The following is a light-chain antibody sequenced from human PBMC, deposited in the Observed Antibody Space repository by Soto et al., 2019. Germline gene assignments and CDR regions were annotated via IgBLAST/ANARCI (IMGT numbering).Light chain of an antibody. V-gene: IGLV2-14*01. Sequence: QSALTQPASVSGSPGQSITISCTGTSSDVGGYISVSWYQQHPGKAPKLMIYEVSNRPSGVSSRFSGSKSGNTASLTISGLQAEDEADYYCSSYTSSSTYVYGIGTKVTVL. J-gene: IGLJ1*01. CDR3: SSYTSSSTYV. CDR1: SSDVGGYIS. CDR2: EVS.